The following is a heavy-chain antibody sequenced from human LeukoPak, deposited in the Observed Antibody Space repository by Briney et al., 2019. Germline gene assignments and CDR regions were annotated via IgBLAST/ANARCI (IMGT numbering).Heavy chain of an antibody. CDR3: TSGDSAYYFDY. CDR1: GYTFTSYY. D-gene: IGHD2-21*01. Sequence: GASAKVSCKASGYTFTSYYMHWVRQAPGQGLEWMGIINPSGGSTSYAQKFQGRVTMTRDTSTSTVYMELSSLRSEDTAVYYCTSGDSAYYFDYWGQGTLVTVSA. V-gene: IGHV1-46*01. CDR2: INPSGGST. J-gene: IGHJ4*02.